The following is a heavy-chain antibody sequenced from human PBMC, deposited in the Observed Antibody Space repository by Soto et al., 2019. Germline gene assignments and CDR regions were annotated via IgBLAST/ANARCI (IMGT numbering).Heavy chain of an antibody. Sequence: QLQLQESGPGLVKPSETLSLTCTVSGDSISSETNYWGWIRQPPGKGLEWIVSIYSSGSTYYNPSLKNRVTISVVTSKRQVSLKLRSVTAADTAVYFCATRDALTTYYFDNWGRGTLVTVSS. V-gene: IGHV4-39*01. CDR2: IYSSGST. D-gene: IGHD4-17*01. CDR3: ATRDALTTYYFDN. CDR1: GDSISSETNY. J-gene: IGHJ4*02.